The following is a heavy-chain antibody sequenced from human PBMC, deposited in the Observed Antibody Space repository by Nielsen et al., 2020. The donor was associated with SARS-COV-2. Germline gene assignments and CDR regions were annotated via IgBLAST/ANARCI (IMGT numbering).Heavy chain of an antibody. J-gene: IGHJ5*02. CDR3: ATYFYDSSGNVRLDP. V-gene: IGHV4-59*01. CDR2: TYYSGST. Sequence: SETLSLTCTVSGGSISSYYWSWIRQPPGKGLEWIGYTYYSGSTNYNPSLKSRVTISVDTSKNQFSLKLSSVTAADTAVYYCATYFYDSSGNVRLDPWGQGTLVTVSS. D-gene: IGHD3-22*01. CDR1: GGSISSYY.